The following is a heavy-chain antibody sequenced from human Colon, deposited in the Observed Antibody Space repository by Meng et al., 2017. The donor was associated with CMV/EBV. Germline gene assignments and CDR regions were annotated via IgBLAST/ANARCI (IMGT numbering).Heavy chain of an antibody. V-gene: IGHV1-69*05. Sequence: SVKVSCKASRGTFKNYSVSWVRQAPGQGLEWIGEIIPLSGSTNYAQKFQGRLTFTTDDSARTAYMELGSLRVDDTAVYYCVTDRGLVPAAYLNWFDPWGQGTLVTVSS. CDR2: IIPLSGST. J-gene: IGHJ5*02. D-gene: IGHD2-2*01. CDR3: VTDRGLVPAAYLNWFDP. CDR1: RGTFKNYS.